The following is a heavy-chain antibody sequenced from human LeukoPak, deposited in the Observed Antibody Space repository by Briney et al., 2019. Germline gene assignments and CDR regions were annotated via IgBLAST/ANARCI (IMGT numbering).Heavy chain of an antibody. CDR1: GGTFSSYA. CDR3: ARAALYYYSSGSSDYFDY. J-gene: IGHJ4*02. D-gene: IGHD3-10*01. Sequence: SVKVSCKASGGTFSSYAISWVRQAPGQGLDWMGRIIPLLGIANHAQKFQGRVTITADKSTSTAYMELSSLRSEDTAVYYCARAALYYYSSGSSDYFDYWGQGTLVTVSS. CDR2: IIPLLGIA. V-gene: IGHV1-69*04.